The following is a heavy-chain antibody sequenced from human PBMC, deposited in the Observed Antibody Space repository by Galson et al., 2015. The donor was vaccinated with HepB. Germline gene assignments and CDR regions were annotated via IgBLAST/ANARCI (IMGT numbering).Heavy chain of an antibody. CDR3: TVTPPWGF. J-gene: IGHJ4*02. Sequence: SLRLSCAASGFTFSRYYMNWVRQAPGKGLEWVSYISDSSSPIYYADSVRGRFTISRDNAKNSLYLQMNSLRAEDTAVYYCTVTPPWGFWGQGTLVTVAS. CDR2: ISDSSSPI. V-gene: IGHV3-48*04. D-gene: IGHD3-16*01. CDR1: GFTFSRYY.